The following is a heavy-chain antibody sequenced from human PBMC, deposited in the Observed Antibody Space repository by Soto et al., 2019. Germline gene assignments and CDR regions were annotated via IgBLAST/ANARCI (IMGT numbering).Heavy chain of an antibody. CDR2: IYYSGST. J-gene: IGHJ4*02. V-gene: IGHV4-59*01. CDR3: ARSDGRY. Sequence: SETLSLTCTVYGGSITSYYWSWIRQPPGKGLEWIGYIYYSGSTNYNPSLKSRVTISVDTSKNQFSLKLSSVTAADTAVYYCARSDGRYWGQGTLVTVSS. CDR1: GGSITSYY.